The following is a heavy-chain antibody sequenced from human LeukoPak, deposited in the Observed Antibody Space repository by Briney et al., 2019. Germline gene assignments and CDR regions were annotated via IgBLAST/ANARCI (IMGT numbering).Heavy chain of an antibody. CDR1: GYSFTSYG. CDR2: INAYNGNT. D-gene: IGHD1-26*01. Sequence: GASVKVCCKASGYSFTSYGINWVRQAPGQGLEWMGWINAYNGNTNYVQKVQGRVTMTTDTSTTTAYMELRSLRSDDTAVYYCARERGIVGGTNFFDYWGQGTLVTVSS. V-gene: IGHV1-18*01. J-gene: IGHJ4*02. CDR3: ARERGIVGGTNFFDY.